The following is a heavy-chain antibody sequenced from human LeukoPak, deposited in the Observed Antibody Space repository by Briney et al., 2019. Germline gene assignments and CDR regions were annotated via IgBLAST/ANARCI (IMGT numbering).Heavy chain of an antibody. Sequence: GESLRLSCAASGFAFNYAWVSWVRQAPGKGLEWIGRIKSKTDGGTTDYAAPVKGRFTISRDDSKNTLYLQMNSLKTEDTAVYYCTTDGDSIYGSGSYFDYWGQGTLVTVSS. CDR3: TTDGDSIYGSGSYFDY. V-gene: IGHV3-15*01. D-gene: IGHD3-10*01. J-gene: IGHJ4*02. CDR1: GFAFNYAW. CDR2: IKSKTDGGTT.